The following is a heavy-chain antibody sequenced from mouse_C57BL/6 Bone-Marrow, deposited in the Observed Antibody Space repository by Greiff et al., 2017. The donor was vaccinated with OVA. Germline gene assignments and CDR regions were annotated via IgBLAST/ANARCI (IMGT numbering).Heavy chain of an antibody. Sequence: QVQLQQPGAELVKPGASVKMSCKASGYTFTSYWITWVKQRPGQGLEWIGEIDPSDSYTNYNQKFKGKATLTVDTSSSTAYMQLSSLTSEDSAVYYCARDYYGSSFWYFDVWGTGTTVTVSS. D-gene: IGHD1-1*01. CDR3: ARDYYGSSFWYFDV. CDR2: IDPSDSYT. CDR1: GYTFTSYW. V-gene: IGHV1-69*02. J-gene: IGHJ1*03.